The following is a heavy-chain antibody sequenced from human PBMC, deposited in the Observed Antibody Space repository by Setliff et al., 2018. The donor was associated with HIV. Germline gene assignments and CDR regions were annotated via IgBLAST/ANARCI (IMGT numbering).Heavy chain of an antibody. CDR3: ARFVGTYNWFDS. V-gene: IGHV4-4*08. CDR2: IYTSGST. J-gene: IGHJ5*01. CDR1: GDSISSYY. D-gene: IGHD1-1*01. Sequence: SETLSLTCTVSGDSISSYYWSWIRQPPGKGLELIGYIYTSGSTNYNPSLRSRVTISVDTSKNQFSLNLNSVIAADTAIYYCARFVGTYNWFDSWGQGTLVTVSS.